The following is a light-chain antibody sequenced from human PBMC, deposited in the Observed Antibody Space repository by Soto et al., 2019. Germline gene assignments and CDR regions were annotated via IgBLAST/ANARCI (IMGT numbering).Light chain of an antibody. CDR2: DVS. CDR1: GSIVGNYNL. V-gene: IGLV2-23*02. Sequence: QSALTQPASVSGSPERPVTISAPGTGSIVGNYNLVSWYQQHPGKAPKFMIFDVSKRPSGVSDRFSGSKSGNTASLTISGLQAEDEADYYCCSYAGNSAYVFGSGTKLTVL. J-gene: IGLJ1*01. CDR3: CSYAGNSAYV.